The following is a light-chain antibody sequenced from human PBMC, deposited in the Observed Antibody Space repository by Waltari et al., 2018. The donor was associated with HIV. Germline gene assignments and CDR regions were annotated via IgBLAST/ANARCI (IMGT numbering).Light chain of an antibody. CDR3: WSYTSSDTFV. CDR1: NTDVGRYNY. V-gene: IGLV2-14*01. CDR2: EVS. J-gene: IGLJ1*01. Sequence: LTQPVSVSGSPGQSIAISCIGTNTDVGRYNYVSWYQHHPGKAPKLIIYEVSNRPSEVSNRFSGSKSGDTAFLTISGLHGEDEADYYCWSYTSSDTFVFGTGTKVTVL.